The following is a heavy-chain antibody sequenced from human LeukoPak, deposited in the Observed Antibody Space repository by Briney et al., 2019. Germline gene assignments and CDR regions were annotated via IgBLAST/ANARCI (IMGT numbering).Heavy chain of an antibody. J-gene: IGHJ4*02. CDR1: GFTFSSFW. CDR3: ARGFELDY. CDR2: IKQEGSEK. V-gene: IGHV3-7*01. Sequence: GGSLRLSCAASGFTFSSFWMSWVRQAPGKGLEWVANIKQEGSEKYYVGSVKGRFTISRDDARSSLYLQMNSLRAEDMAVYFCARGFELDYWGQGTLVTVSS.